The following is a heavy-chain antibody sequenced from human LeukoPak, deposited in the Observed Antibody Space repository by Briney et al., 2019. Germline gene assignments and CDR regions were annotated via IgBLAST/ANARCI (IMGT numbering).Heavy chain of an antibody. CDR3: AREGWSGTYGGYFDY. CDR1: GGSITSGGYS. CDR2: IYHSGGT. J-gene: IGHJ4*02. D-gene: IGHD3-10*01. Sequence: SETLSLTCAVSGGSITSGGYSWSWIRQPPGKGLEWIGNIYHSGGTHYNPSLKSRVTMSVDRSKNQFSLKLRSVTAADTAVYYCAREGWSGTYGGYFDYWGQGTLVTVSS. V-gene: IGHV4-30-2*01.